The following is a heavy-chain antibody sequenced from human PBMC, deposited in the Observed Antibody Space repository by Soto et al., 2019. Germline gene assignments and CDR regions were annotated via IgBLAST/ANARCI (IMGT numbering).Heavy chain of an antibody. V-gene: IGHV3-7*01. Sequence: EVQLVESGGGLVQPGGSLRLSCAASGFTFSSYWMSWVRQAPGKGLEWVANIKQDGSEKYYVDSVKGRFTISRDNAKNSLYLQMNSLRAEDTAVYYCARGVGDYDILTGYLGLGWFDPWGQGTLVTVSS. CDR3: ARGVGDYDILTGYLGLGWFDP. D-gene: IGHD3-9*01. CDR2: IKQDGSEK. CDR1: GFTFSSYW. J-gene: IGHJ5*02.